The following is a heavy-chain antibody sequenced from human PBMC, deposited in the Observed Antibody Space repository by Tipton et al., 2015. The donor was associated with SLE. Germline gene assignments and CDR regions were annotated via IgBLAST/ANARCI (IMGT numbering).Heavy chain of an antibody. V-gene: IGHV1-69*01. J-gene: IGHJ5*02. Sequence: QSGPEVKKPGSSVKVSCKASGGTFSSYAISWVRQAPGQGLGWMGGIIPIFGTANYAQKFQGRVTITADESTSTAYMELSSLRSEDTAVYYCARDRVSGSYYENWLDPWGQGTLVTVSS. CDR1: GGTFSSYA. CDR2: IIPIFGTA. CDR3: ARDRVSGSYYENWLDP. D-gene: IGHD1-26*01.